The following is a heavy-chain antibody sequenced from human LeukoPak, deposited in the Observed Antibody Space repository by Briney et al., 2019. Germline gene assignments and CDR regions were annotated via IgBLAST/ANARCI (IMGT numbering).Heavy chain of an antibody. CDR3: ARDPSGYFNY. V-gene: IGHV4-59*01. CDR1: GGSISGYY. Sequence: PSETLSLTCIVSGGSISGYYWSWIRQPPGKGLEWIGYRHYSGSTNYNPSLKSRVTISVDTSKNQFSLKLSSVTAADTAVYYCARDPSGYFNYWGQGTLATVSS. D-gene: IGHD3-22*01. J-gene: IGHJ4*02. CDR2: RHYSGST.